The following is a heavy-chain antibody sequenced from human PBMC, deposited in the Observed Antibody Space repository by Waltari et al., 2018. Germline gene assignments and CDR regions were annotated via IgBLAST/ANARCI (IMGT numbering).Heavy chain of an antibody. Sequence: QLQLQQSGPGLVKPSESLSLTCAVSGDSISGTYWWSWVRQSPGKGLEWIGQVHRSGRTNYNPSLASRVTISIDTPNNQFSLRLPSPTAADTAMYYCARDRARGLYLDSWGQGTLVTVSP. V-gene: IGHV4-4*02. CDR3: ARDRARGLYLDS. CDR2: VHRSGRT. CDR1: GDSISGTYW. J-gene: IGHJ4*02. D-gene: IGHD2-15*01.